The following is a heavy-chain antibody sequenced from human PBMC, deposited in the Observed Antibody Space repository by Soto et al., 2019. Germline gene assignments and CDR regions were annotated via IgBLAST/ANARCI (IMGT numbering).Heavy chain of an antibody. CDR3: ARHLAGDY. D-gene: IGHD6-19*01. CDR2: IYPGDSDT. CDR1: GYSDSSYW. Sequence: VESVMISGKGSGYSDSSYWRGWVRQMPGKGLEWMGIIYPGDSDTRYSPSFQGQVTISADKSISTAYLQWSSLKAPDTAMYYCARHLAGDYWGQGTLVTVSS. V-gene: IGHV5-51*01. J-gene: IGHJ4*02.